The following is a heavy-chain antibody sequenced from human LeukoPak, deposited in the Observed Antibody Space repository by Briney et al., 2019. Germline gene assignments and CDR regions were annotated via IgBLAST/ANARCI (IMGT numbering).Heavy chain of an antibody. J-gene: IGHJ4*02. D-gene: IGHD3-3*01. CDR2: ISGSGDST. CDR1: GFTFSSYA. V-gene: IGHV3-23*01. Sequence: PGGSLRLSCAASGFTFSSYAMSWVRQAPGKGLEWVSAISGSGDSTYYADSVKGRFTISRDNSKNTLYPQMNSLRAEDTAVYYCAKHYDFWGGYYRGLGYFDYWGQGTLVTVSS. CDR3: AKHYDFWGGYYRGLGYFDY.